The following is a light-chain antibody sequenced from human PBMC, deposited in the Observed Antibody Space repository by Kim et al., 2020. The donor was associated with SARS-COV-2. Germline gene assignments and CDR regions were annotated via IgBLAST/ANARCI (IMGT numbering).Light chain of an antibody. CDR3: QTWGTGRV. CDR2: LNSDGSH. Sequence: GASAKLTCTLSSGHSSYAIAWHQQQPEKGPRYLMKLNSDGSHSKGDGIPDRFSGSSSGAERYLTISSLQSEDEADYYCQTWGTGRVFGGGTKLTVL. CDR1: SGHSSYA. V-gene: IGLV4-69*01. J-gene: IGLJ3*02.